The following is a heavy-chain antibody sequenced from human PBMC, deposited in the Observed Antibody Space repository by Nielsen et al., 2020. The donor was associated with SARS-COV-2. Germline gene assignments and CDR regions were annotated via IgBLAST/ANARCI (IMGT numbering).Heavy chain of an antibody. V-gene: IGHV3-20*01. CDR3: SRGGDILTGYSDY. J-gene: IGHJ4*02. Sequence: GGSLRLSCAASGFTFDDYGMSWVRQAPGKGLEWVSGINWNGGSTGYADSVKGRFTISRDNAKNSLYLQMNSLRAEDTALYHWSRGGDILTGYSDYWGQGTLVTVSS. CDR1: GFTFDDYG. CDR2: INWNGGST. D-gene: IGHD3-9*01.